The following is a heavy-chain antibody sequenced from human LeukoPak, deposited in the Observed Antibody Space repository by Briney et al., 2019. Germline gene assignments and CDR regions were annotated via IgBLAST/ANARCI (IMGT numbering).Heavy chain of an antibody. CDR1: GFTFSSWW. CDR2: IKRGGSEK. D-gene: IGHD2-8*01. J-gene: IGHJ4*02. CDR3: ARDHPADYYRNYNYCTNGVCYDNFDY. V-gene: IGHV3-7*01. Sequence: GGSLRLSCAASGFTFSSWWMSWARQAPGRGLEWVANIKRGGSEKYYVDSVKGRFTLSRDNAKNSLYLQMNRLRAEDTAVYYYARDHPADYYRNYNYCTNGVCYDNFDYWSQGTLVTVSS.